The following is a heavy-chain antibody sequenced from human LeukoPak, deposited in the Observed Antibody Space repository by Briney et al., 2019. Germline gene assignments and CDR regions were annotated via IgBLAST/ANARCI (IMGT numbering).Heavy chain of an antibody. J-gene: IGHJ4*02. Sequence: GASVKVSCKASGYTFTNYYLHWLRQAPRHGPEWMGIINPSGSTNYAQKFEGRVTMASDMSTSTVYMELNSLTSEDTAVYYCARDVAPRPGPVHYFDFWGQGTQVTVSS. CDR2: INPSGST. CDR1: GYTFTNYY. CDR3: ARDVAPRPGPVHYFDF. V-gene: IGHV1-46*01. D-gene: IGHD6-6*01.